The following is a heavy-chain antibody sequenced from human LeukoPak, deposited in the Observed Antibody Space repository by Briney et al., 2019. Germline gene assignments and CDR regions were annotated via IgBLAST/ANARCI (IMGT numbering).Heavy chain of an antibody. J-gene: IGHJ4*02. CDR1: GFTFSSYG. CDR3: AKDGYIVVVPAALPYYFDY. CDR2: ISYDGSNK. V-gene: IGHV3-30*18. D-gene: IGHD2-2*01. Sequence: GRPLRLSCAASGFTFSSYGMHWVRQAPDKGLEWVAVISYDGSNKYYADSVKGRFTISRDNSKNTLYLQMNSLRAEDTAVYYCAKDGYIVVVPAALPYYFDYWGQGTLVTVSS.